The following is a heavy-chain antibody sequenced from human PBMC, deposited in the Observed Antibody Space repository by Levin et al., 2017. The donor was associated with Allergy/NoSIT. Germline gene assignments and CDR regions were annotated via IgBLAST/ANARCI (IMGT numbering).Heavy chain of an antibody. CDR2: IYVSGTT. Sequence: SETLSLTCSVSAQSIGAYSWSWIRQTSERGLQWLGRIYVSGTTNYNPSLKHRISMSFDTSRTSFSLSLTSLTAADTAVYFCARNNGRGFFDFWGRGTLVTVSS. CDR3: ARNNGRGFFDF. CDR1: AQSIGAYS. V-gene: IGHV4-4*07. J-gene: IGHJ4*02. D-gene: IGHD1/OR15-1a*01.